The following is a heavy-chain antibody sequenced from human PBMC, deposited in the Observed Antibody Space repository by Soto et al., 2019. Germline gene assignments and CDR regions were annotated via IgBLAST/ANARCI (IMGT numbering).Heavy chain of an antibody. CDR1: GFTFSSYG. CDR3: ARDRRGSGYYFDY. V-gene: IGHV3-33*01. Sequence: GGSLRLSCSASGFTFSSYGMHWFRQAPGKGLEWVAVIWYDGSNKYYADSVKGRFTISRDNSKNTLYLQMNSLRAEDTAVYYCARDRRGSGYYFDYWGQGTLVTVSS. D-gene: IGHD3-16*01. CDR2: IWYDGSNK. J-gene: IGHJ4*02.